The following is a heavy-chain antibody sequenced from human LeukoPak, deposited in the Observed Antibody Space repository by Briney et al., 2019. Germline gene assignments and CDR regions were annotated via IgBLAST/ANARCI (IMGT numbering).Heavy chain of an antibody. CDR1: GFMFSTYA. CDR2: ISNSGGTT. D-gene: IGHD3-10*01. V-gene: IGHV3-23*01. J-gene: IGHJ4*02. CDR3: ARDSSPYYYGSGSHDY. Sequence: PGGSLRLSCATSGFMFSTYAMSWVRQAPGKGLEWVSIISNSGGTTYYADSVKGRFTVSRDNSKNTLYLQMNSLRAEDTAVYYCARDSSPYYYGSGSHDYWGQGTLVTVSS.